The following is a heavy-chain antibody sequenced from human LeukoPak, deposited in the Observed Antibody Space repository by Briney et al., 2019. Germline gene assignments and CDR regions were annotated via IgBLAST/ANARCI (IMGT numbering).Heavy chain of an antibody. Sequence: GASVKVSCKVSGFTLADLSMHWVRQAPGKGLEWVGGFDRKNGDTIYAQRFRGRVTLTEDTSTGTAYMGLSSLSADDTAVYYCATGVFCATTTCPGYQHYYYFMDVWGKGTTVTVSS. CDR1: GFTLADLS. CDR2: FDRKNGDT. D-gene: IGHD2-2*01. CDR3: ATGVFCATTTCPGYQHYYYFMDV. V-gene: IGHV1-24*01. J-gene: IGHJ6*03.